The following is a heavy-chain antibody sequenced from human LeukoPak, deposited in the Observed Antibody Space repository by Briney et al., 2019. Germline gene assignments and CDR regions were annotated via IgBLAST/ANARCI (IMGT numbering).Heavy chain of an antibody. Sequence: GGSLRLSCAASGFTFSSYAMSWVRQAPGKGLEWVSAISGSGGSTYYADSVKGRFTISRDNSKNTLYLQMNSLRAEDTAVYYCASKGSGYCRSTNCQGAFDIWGQGTMVTVSS. D-gene: IGHD2-2*01. J-gene: IGHJ3*02. CDR3: ASKGSGYCRSTNCQGAFDI. CDR1: GFTFSSYA. CDR2: ISGSGGST. V-gene: IGHV3-23*01.